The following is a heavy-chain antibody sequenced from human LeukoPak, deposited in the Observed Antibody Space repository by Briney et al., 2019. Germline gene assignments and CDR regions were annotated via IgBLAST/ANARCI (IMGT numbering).Heavy chain of an antibody. V-gene: IGHV3-23*01. CDR2: ISGSGGST. CDR1: GFTFSSYA. Sequence: GGSLRLSCAASGFTFSSYAMSWVRQAPGKGLEWVSAISGSGGSTYYADSVKGRFTISRDNSKNTLYLQMNSLRAEDTAVYYCANSPTYYYDSSEGYWGQGTLVTVSS. D-gene: IGHD3-22*01. J-gene: IGHJ4*02. CDR3: ANSPTYYYDSSEGY.